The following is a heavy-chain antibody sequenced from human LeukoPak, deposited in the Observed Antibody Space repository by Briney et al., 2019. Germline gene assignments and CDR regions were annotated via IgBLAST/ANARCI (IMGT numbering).Heavy chain of an antibody. V-gene: IGHV3-74*01. J-gene: IGHJ4*02. CDR3: ARGGLEPVDY. CDR2: INPEETTT. Sequence: GGSLRLSCAASGFTFSRYWMHWVRQAPGKGLVWISRINPEETTTSYADSVRGRFTISRDNAKNTLYLEMNSLRTEDTAVYYCARGGLEPVDYWGQGSLVTASS. CDR1: GFTFSRYW. D-gene: IGHD1-14*01.